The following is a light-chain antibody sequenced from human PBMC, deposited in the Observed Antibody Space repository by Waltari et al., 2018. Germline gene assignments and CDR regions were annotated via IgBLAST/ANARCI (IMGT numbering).Light chain of an antibody. CDR3: CSYAGSSTWV. J-gene: IGLJ3*02. Sequence: QSALTQPASVSASPGQSITISCTGTRSDVGSYNLVSWYQHHPGKAPKLMIYEGRKRPSGVSKRFSGSKAGNTAFMTIAVLQAEDEVDYYCCSYAGSSTWVFGGGTKLTVL. CDR1: RSDVGSYNL. V-gene: IGLV2-23*01. CDR2: EGR.